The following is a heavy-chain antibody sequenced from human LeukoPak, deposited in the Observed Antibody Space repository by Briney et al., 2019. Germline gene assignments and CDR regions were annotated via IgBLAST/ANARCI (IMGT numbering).Heavy chain of an antibody. V-gene: IGHV3-23*01. CDR3: ARENTGTHSNYFDY. Sequence: PGGSLRLSCAASGFTFSSYAMIWVRQAPGKGLEWVSSTGAGGGSTYYADSVKGRFTISRDNAKNSLYLQMNSLRDEDTAVYYCARENTGTHSNYFDYWGQGTLVTVSS. J-gene: IGHJ4*02. CDR1: GFTFSSYA. D-gene: IGHD1-26*01. CDR2: TGAGGGST.